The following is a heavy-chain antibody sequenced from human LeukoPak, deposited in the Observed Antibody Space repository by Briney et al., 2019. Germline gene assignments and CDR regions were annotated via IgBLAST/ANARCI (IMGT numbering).Heavy chain of an antibody. CDR1: GGSISSYY. CDR3: ARAGYYYDSSGYYQDWFDP. V-gene: IGHV4-59*01. Sequence: SKTLSLTCTVSGGSISSYYWSWIRQPPGKGLEWIGYIYYSGSTNYNPSLKSRVTISVDTSKNQFSLKLSSVTAADTAVYYCARAGYYYDSSGYYQDWFDPWGQGTLVTVSS. J-gene: IGHJ5*02. D-gene: IGHD3-22*01. CDR2: IYYSGST.